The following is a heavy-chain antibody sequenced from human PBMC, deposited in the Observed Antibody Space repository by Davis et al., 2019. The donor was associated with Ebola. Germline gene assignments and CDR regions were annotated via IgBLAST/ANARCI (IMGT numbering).Heavy chain of an antibody. CDR1: GYTFTSYG. CDR2: INPNSGGP. CDR3: ARAPAPRYCSGGSCSWGWFDP. J-gene: IGHJ5*02. V-gene: IGHV1-2*04. D-gene: IGHD2-15*01. Sequence: ASVKVSCKASGYTFTSYGISWVRQAPGQGLEWMGWINPNSGGPNYAQKFQGWVTMTRDTSISTAYMELSRLRPDDTAVYYCARAPAPRYCSGGSCSWGWFDPWGQGTLVTVSS.